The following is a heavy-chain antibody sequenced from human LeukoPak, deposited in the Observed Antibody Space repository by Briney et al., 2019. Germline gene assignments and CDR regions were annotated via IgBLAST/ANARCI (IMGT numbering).Heavy chain of an antibody. CDR1: GFTFSSYS. CDR3: AKSAREYSSSPDYFDY. J-gene: IGHJ4*02. CDR2: ISSSSSYI. D-gene: IGHD6-6*01. Sequence: PGWSLRLSCAASGFTFSSYSMNWVRQAPGKGLEWVSSISSSSSYIYYADSVKGRFTISRDNAKNSLYLQMNSLRAEDTAVYYCAKSAREYSSSPDYFDYWGQGTLVTVSS. V-gene: IGHV3-21*01.